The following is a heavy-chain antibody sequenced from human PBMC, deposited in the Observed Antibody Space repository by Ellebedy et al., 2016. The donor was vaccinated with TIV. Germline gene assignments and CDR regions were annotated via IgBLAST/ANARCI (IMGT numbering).Heavy chain of an antibody. D-gene: IGHD3-22*01. V-gene: IGHV4-39*01. CDR3: ARHASYYDSSGYSGYYFDY. J-gene: IGHJ4*02. Sequence: MPGGSLRLSCTVSGGSISSSSYYWGWIRQPPGKGLEWIGSIYFSGSTYYNPSLKSRVTTSVDTSKNQFSLKLSSMTAADTAVYYCARHASYYDSSGYSGYYFDYWGQGTLVTVSS. CDR2: IYFSGST. CDR1: GGSISSSSYY.